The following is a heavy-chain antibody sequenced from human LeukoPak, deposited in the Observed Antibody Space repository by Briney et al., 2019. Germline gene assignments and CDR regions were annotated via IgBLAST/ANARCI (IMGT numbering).Heavy chain of an antibody. V-gene: IGHV4-39*01. CDR2: IYYSGST. CDR3: ARHYRAGSGNFGSAY. J-gene: IGHJ4*02. CDR1: GGSISSNSYY. D-gene: IGHD3-10*01. Sequence: SETLSLTCAVSGGSISSNSYYWGWIRQPPGKGLEWIGSIYYSGSTYYNPSLKSRVTISVDTSKNQFSLKLSSVTAADTAVYYCARHYRAGSGNFGSAYWGQGTLVTVSS.